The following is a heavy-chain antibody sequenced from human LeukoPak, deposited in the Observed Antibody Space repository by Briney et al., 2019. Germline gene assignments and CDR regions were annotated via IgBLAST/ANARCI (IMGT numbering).Heavy chain of an antibody. V-gene: IGHV1-46*03. Sequence: GASVKVSCKASGYTFTSYYMHWVRQAPGQGLEWMGIINPSGGSTSYAQKFQGRVTMTRDTSTSTVYMELSSLRSEDTAVYYCARGGIVVVQAVWRGGNWFDPWGQGTLVTVSS. CDR3: ARGGIVVVQAVWRGGNWFDP. CDR1: GYTFTSYY. J-gene: IGHJ5*02. D-gene: IGHD2-2*01. CDR2: INPSGGST.